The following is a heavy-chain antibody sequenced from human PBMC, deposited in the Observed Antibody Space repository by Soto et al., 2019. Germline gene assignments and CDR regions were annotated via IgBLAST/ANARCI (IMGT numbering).Heavy chain of an antibody. V-gene: IGHV3-23*01. CDR3: AKDRSPSGSGSPILYY. Sequence: GGSLRLSCAASGFTLSIYAMSWVRQAPGKGLEWVSAISASGGTTYYADSVKGRFTISRDNSKNTLSLQMNSLRAEDTAVYYCAKDRSPSGSGSPILYYWGQGTLVTVSS. CDR2: ISASGGTT. J-gene: IGHJ4*02. D-gene: IGHD6-19*01. CDR1: GFTLSIYA.